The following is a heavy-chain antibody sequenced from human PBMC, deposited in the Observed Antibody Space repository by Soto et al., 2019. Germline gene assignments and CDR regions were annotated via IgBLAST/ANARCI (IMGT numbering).Heavy chain of an antibody. Sequence: QITLKESGPTLVKPTQTLTLTCSFSGFSLTTTDMGVGWIRQPPGKALEWLALIYWNDNEHYSPSLKSRLTIPKDTSKHPVVLTMTNLDPVDTATYYCVRSVLHQWHGSGYYGADCWGQGTLVTVSS. J-gene: IGHJ4*02. CDR2: IYWNDNE. CDR3: VRSVLHQWHGSGYYGADC. CDR1: GFSLTTTDMG. D-gene: IGHD5-12*01. V-gene: IGHV2-5*01.